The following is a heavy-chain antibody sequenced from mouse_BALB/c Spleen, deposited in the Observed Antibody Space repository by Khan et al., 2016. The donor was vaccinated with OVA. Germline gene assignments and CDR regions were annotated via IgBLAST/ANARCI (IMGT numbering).Heavy chain of an antibody. CDR2: IWGDGNT. D-gene: IGHD1-2*01. Sequence: LQLQVSGSGLVAPSQSLSITCTVSGFSLTNYGVNWVRQPPGEGLEWPGVIWGDGNTNYHSALISRLSINKDNHKSQVFLKLNSLQTDDTATYYCARFTAAARNYYTMDYWGQGTSVTVSS. V-gene: IGHV2-3*01. J-gene: IGHJ4*01. CDR1: GFSLTNYG. CDR3: ARFTAAARNYYTMDY.